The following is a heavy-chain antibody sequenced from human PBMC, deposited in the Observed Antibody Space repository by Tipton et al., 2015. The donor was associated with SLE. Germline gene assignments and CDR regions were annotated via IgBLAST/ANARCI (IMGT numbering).Heavy chain of an antibody. CDR2: VNQSGGT. J-gene: IGHJ4*02. V-gene: IGHV4-39*07. D-gene: IGHD3-10*01. CDR3: ARASRGGVSTPDNLLRPGARFDY. CDR1: GGSIRSSRHF. Sequence: TLSLTCTVSGGSIRSSRHFWGWIRQPPGKGLEWIGDVNQSGGTNYNPSLKSRVTISVDASNSQLSLKLFSVTAADTAVYYCARASRGGVSTPDNLLRPGARFDYWGQGSLTTVSS.